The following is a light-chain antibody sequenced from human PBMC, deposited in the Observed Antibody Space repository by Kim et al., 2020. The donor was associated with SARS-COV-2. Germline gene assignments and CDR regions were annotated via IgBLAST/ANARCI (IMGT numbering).Light chain of an antibody. J-gene: IGLJ1*01. V-gene: IGLV2-23*02. Sequence: QSITDSGTGTNSDVGSYNLVSWYQQHPGKAPKLMISEVSPRPSGVANRFSGSKSGNTASLTISGLQAEDEAEYYCCSYAGSSTSYVLGTGTKVTVL. CDR1: NSDVGSYNL. CDR2: EVS. CDR3: CSYAGSSTSYV.